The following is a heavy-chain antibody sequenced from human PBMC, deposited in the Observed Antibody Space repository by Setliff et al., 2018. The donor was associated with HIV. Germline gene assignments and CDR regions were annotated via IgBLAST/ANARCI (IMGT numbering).Heavy chain of an antibody. CDR3: ARDAQEMSIVATIFVYYYYYMDV. CDR2: IYASGRT. J-gene: IGHJ6*03. Sequence: PSETLSLTCTVSGGSISGSSHYWGWIRQPPGKGLEWIGRIYASGRTNYNPSLKSRVTLSVDTSKNQFSLKVTSVTAADTAVYYCARDAQEMSIVATIFVYYYYYMDVWGKGTTVTVSS. CDR1: GGSISGSSHY. V-gene: IGHV4-39*07. D-gene: IGHD5-12*01.